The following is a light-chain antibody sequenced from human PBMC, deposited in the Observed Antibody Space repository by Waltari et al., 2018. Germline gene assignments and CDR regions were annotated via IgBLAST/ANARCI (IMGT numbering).Light chain of an antibody. CDR1: QSTSSW. CDR2: KAS. J-gene: IGKJ4*01. V-gene: IGKV1-5*03. CDR3: QHYNSYPLT. Sequence: DIQLTQSPATLSASVGDRVTITCRASQSTSSWLAWYHQKPGQAPKLPIYKASSLESGVPSRFSGTESGTEFTLTISSLQPDDFATYYCQHYNSYPLTFGGGTKVEIK.